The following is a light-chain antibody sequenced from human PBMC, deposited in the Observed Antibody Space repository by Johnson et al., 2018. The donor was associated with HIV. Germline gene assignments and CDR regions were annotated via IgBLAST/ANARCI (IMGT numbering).Light chain of an antibody. J-gene: IGLJ1*01. CDR3: GTWDSSLSVYV. CDR1: SSNIGNNY. CDR2: DNN. Sequence: HSVLTQPPSVSAAPGQKVTVSCSGSSSNIGNNYVSWYQQLPGTAPKLLIYDNNKRPSGIPDRFSGSKSGTSATLGITGLQTGDEADYYCGTWDSSLSVYVFGTGTKGTV. V-gene: IGLV1-51*01.